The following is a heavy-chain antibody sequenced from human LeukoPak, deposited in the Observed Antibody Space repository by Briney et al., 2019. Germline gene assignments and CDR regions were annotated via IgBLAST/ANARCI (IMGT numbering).Heavy chain of an antibody. D-gene: IGHD3-10*01. CDR3: ASDLLWFGEFPMDF. Sequence: GGSLRLSCAASGFTFSSYWMSWVRQAPGKGLEWGANIKQDGSEKYYVDSVRGRFTISRDNDKNSLYLQMNSLRAEDQAVYYCASDLLWFGEFPMDFWGKGTTVTVSS. J-gene: IGHJ6*04. V-gene: IGHV3-7*01. CDR1: GFTFSSYW. CDR2: IKQDGSEK.